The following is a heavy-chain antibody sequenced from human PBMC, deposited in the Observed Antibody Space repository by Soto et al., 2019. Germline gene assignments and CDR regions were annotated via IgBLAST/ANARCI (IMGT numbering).Heavy chain of an antibody. V-gene: IGHV4-30-4*01. CDR2: IYYSGST. D-gene: IGHD3-22*01. CDR1: GGSISSGDYY. J-gene: IGHJ4*02. Sequence: PSETLSLTCTVSGGSISSGDYYWSWIRQPPGKGLEWIGYIYYSGSTYYNPSLKSRVTISVDTSKNQFSLKLSSVTAADTAVYYCASRGYDSSGHFDYGGQETLVTVSS. CDR3: ASRGYDSSGHFDY.